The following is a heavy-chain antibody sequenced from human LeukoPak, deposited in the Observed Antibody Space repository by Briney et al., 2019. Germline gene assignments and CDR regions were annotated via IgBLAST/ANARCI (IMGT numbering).Heavy chain of an antibody. Sequence: SETLSLTCAVSGGSISSGGYSWSWIRQPPGTGLEWIGYIYHSGSTYYNPSLMSRVTISVDRSKNQFSLKLSSVTAADTAVYYCARADSSGPNWFDPWGQGTPVTVSS. V-gene: IGHV4-30-2*01. CDR3: ARADSSGPNWFDP. CDR1: GGSISSGGYS. D-gene: IGHD3-22*01. J-gene: IGHJ5*02. CDR2: IYHSGST.